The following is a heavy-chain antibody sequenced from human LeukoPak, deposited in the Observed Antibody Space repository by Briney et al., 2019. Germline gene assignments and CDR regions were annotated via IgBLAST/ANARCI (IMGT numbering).Heavy chain of an antibody. CDR2: ISYDGSNK. CDR3: AREACPYRLCYYDSSGYSLNYYFDY. CDR1: GFTFSSYA. Sequence: GGPLRLSCAASGFTFSSYAMHWVRQASGKGLEWVAVISYDGSNKYYADSVKGRFTISRDNSKNTLYLQMNSLRAEDTAVYYCAREACPYRLCYYDSSGYSLNYYFDYWGQGTLVTVSS. J-gene: IGHJ4*02. D-gene: IGHD3-22*01. V-gene: IGHV3-30-3*01.